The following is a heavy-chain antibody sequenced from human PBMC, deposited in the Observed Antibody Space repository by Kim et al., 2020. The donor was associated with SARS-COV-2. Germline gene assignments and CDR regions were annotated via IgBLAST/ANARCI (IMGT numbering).Heavy chain of an antibody. Sequence: SQTLSLTCAISGDSVSTISFAWNWLRQSPSRGLEWLGRTSYMAKWYNEYAISVRRRLTITTDTSKNQVSLQLNSVTPEDTAVYFCARGRHSYYGMDVWGQGTTVVVSS. CDR3: ARGRHSYYGMDV. D-gene: IGHD6-25*01. CDR2: TSYMAKWYN. J-gene: IGHJ6*02. CDR1: GDSVSTISFA. V-gene: IGHV6-1*01.